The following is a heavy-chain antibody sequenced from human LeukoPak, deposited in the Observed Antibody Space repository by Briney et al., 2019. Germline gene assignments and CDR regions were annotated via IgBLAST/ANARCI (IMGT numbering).Heavy chain of an antibody. J-gene: IGHJ4*02. CDR3: ARGYSGSYGLAPYFDY. Sequence: PSETLSLTCTVSGGSISSYYWSWIRQPPGKGLEWIGYIYYSGSTNYNPSLKSRVTISVDTSKNQFSLKLSSVTAADTAVYYCARGYSGSYGLAPYFDYWGQGTLVTVSS. CDR2: IYYSGST. D-gene: IGHD1-26*01. CDR1: GGSISSYY. V-gene: IGHV4-59*01.